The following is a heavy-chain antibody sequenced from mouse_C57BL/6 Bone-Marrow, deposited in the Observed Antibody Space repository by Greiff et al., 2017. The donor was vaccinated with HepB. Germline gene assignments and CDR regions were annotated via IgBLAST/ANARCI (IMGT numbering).Heavy chain of an antibody. V-gene: IGHV1-85*01. CDR2: FYARDGST. J-gene: IGHJ4*01. CDR3: EGLQGDAMDD. Sequence: QVQLQQSGPELVKPGASVKLSCKASGYTFTSYDINWVKQRPGQGLVWIGWFYARDGSTKYNEKFKGKATLTVDTSSSTAYMELHSLTSEDSAVSVCEGLQGDAMDDWGEGTSVTVSS. CDR1: GYTFTSYD.